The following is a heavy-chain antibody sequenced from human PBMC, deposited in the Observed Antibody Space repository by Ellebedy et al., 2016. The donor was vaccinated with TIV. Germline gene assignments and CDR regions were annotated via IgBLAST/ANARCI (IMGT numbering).Heavy chain of an antibody. CDR1: GFNFRGYW. CDR3: GRGYSYGSGSAGY. Sequence: GGSLRLSXEASGFNFRGYWMHWVRQPPGKGLIWVARTNTDGGFTNYADSVKGRFTISRDNAENTLYLELNSLRVEDTAVYYCGRGYSYGSGSAGYWGQGTQVTVSS. V-gene: IGHV3-74*01. CDR2: TNTDGGFT. J-gene: IGHJ4*02. D-gene: IGHD3-10*01.